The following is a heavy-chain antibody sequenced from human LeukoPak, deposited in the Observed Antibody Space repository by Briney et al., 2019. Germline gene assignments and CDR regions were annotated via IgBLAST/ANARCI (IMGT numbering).Heavy chain of an antibody. V-gene: IGHV4-59*08. CDR3: ARRSSWSSFDY. CDR2: IYYSGST. CDR1: GGSISSYN. J-gene: IGHJ4*02. Sequence: PSETLSLTCTVSGGSISSYNWSWIRQPPGKGLEWIGYIYYSGSTNYNPSLKSRVTISVDTSKNQFSLKLNSVTAADTAIYYCARRSSWSSFDYWGQGTLVTVSS. D-gene: IGHD6-13*01.